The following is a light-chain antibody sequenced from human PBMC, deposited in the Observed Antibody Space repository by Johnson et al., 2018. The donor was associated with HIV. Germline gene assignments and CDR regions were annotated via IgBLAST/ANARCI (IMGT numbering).Light chain of an antibody. CDR3: GTVDSSLRAYV. V-gene: IGLV1-51*02. CDR2: ENN. CDR1: SSNIGNNY. Sequence: QSVLTQPPSVSAAPGQKVTISCSGSSSNIGNNYVSRYQQLPGTAPKLLIYENNKRPSGIPDRFSGSKSGTSATLGITGLQTGDEADYYCGTVDSSLRAYVFGTGTKVTVL. J-gene: IGLJ1*01.